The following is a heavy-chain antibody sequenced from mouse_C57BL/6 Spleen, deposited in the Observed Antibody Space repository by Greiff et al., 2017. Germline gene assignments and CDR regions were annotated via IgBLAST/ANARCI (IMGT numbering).Heavy chain of an antibody. V-gene: IGHV1-58*01. D-gene: IGHD2-2*01. CDR2: IYLGNGYT. CDR3: ARSMVTYYAMDY. CDR1: GYTFTSYG. Sequence: VQLQQSGAELVRPGSSVKMSCKTSGYTFTSYGINWVKQRPGQGLEWIGYIYLGNGYTEYNEKFKGKATLTSDTSSSTAYMQLSSLTSEDSAIYCCARSMVTYYAMDYWGQGTSVTVSS. J-gene: IGHJ4*01.